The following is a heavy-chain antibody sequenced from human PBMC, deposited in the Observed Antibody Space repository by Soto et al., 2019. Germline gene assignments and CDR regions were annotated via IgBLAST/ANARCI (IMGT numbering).Heavy chain of an antibody. CDR3: ATWHLLEHAYDI. Sequence: DVQLVESGGGLIQPGGSLRLSCVASGLTVSGKKYMAWVRQAPGKGPEWLSGVYDLDGTYYADSVRGRFTTSIDSSRTTVYLQMRDLRPEDTALYFCATWHLLEHAYDILGQGTMVTVSS. J-gene: IGHJ3*02. CDR2: VYDLDGT. CDR1: GLTVSGKKY. V-gene: IGHV3-53*01. D-gene: IGHD1-26*01.